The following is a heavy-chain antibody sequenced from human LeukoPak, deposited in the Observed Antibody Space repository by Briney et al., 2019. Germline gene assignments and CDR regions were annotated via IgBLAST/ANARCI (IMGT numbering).Heavy chain of an antibody. J-gene: IGHJ6*02. CDR2: IIPILGIA. D-gene: IGHD6-13*01. V-gene: IGHV1-69*04. CDR3: ARGSSSWPPYGMDV. Sequence: VASVKVSCKASGGTFSSYAISWVRQAPGQGLEWMGRIIPILGIANYAQKFQGRVTITADKSTSTAYMELSSLRSEDTAVYYCARGSSSWPPYGMDVWGQGTTVTVSS. CDR1: GGTFSSYA.